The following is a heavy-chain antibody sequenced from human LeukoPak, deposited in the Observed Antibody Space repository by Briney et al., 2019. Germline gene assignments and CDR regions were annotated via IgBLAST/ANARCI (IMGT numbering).Heavy chain of an antibody. Sequence: ASVKVSCKASGYTFTSYYMHWVRQAPGQGLEWMGIINPSGGSTSYAQKFQGRVTITRNTSISTAYMELSSLRSEDTAVYYCARSYSNYGHDAFDIWGQGTMVTVSS. D-gene: IGHD4-11*01. J-gene: IGHJ3*02. CDR1: GYTFTSYY. CDR2: INPSGGST. CDR3: ARSYSNYGHDAFDI. V-gene: IGHV1-46*01.